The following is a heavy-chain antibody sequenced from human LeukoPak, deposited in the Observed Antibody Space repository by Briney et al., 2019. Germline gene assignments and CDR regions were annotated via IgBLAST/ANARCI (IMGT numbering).Heavy chain of an antibody. CDR3: AKDLPAAYFDY. D-gene: IGHD2-2*01. CDR1: GFIFSKYA. V-gene: IGHV3-23*01. J-gene: IGHJ4*02. CDR2: ISESGTST. Sequence: GGSLRLSCAASGFIFSKYAMSWVRQAPGKGLECVSLISESGTSTNYADSVEGRFIISRDNSNSTLYLQMNSLRAEDTAVYHCAKDLPAAYFDYWGQGTLVTVSS.